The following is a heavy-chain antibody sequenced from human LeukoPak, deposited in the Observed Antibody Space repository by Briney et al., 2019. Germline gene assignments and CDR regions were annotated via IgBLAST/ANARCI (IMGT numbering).Heavy chain of an antibody. CDR2: IYTSGST. CDR1: GGSISSGRYC. CDR3: ARTLTNYDILTGYYYSGAFDI. Sequence: TLSLTCTVSGGSISSGRYCWSWLRQPAGKGLEWIGRIYTSGSTNYNPALKSRVTISVDTSKNQFSLKLSSVTAADTAVYYCARTLTNYDILTGYYYSGAFDIWGQGTMVTVSS. J-gene: IGHJ3*02. V-gene: IGHV4-61*02. D-gene: IGHD3-9*01.